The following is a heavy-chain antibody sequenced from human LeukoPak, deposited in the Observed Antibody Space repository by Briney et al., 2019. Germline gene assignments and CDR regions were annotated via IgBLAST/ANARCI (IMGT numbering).Heavy chain of an antibody. CDR2: IYYSGST. Sequence: SETLSLTCTVSGGSISSHYWSWIRQPPGKGLEWIGYIYYSGSTNYNPSLKSRVTMPIDTSKNQFSLKLSSVTAADTAVYYCAREGSSAYAWFDPWGQGTLVTVSS. J-gene: IGHJ5*02. D-gene: IGHD3-22*01. CDR3: AREGSSAYAWFDP. V-gene: IGHV4-59*11. CDR1: GGSISSHY.